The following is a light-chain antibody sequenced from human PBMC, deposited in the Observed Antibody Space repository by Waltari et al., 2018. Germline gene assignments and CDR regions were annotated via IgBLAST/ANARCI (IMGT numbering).Light chain of an antibody. J-gene: IGLJ3*02. V-gene: IGLV4-69*01. CDR3: QTWGTGIWV. Sequence: QLVLTQSPSASASLGASVTLPCTLSSGHSSYAIAWHQQQPEKGPRYLMKLNSDGSHSKGDGIPDRFSGSSSGAERYLTISSLQSEDEADYYCQTWGTGIWVFGGGTKLTVL. CDR1: SGHSSYA. CDR2: LNSDGSH.